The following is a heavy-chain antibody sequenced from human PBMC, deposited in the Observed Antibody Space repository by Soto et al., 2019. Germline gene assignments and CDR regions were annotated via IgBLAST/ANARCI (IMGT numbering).Heavy chain of an antibody. J-gene: IGHJ4*02. D-gene: IGHD1-1*01. Sequence: GGSLRLSCAASGFTFSMYWMHWVRQVPGKGPEWVSRINDDGISTNYADSVKGRFTISRDNAKNTLYLQMNALRVEDTAVYYCTRGPRSTSTGTGAFWGQGTLVNVSS. CDR3: TRGPRSTSTGTGAF. V-gene: IGHV3-74*01. CDR2: INDDGIST. CDR1: GFTFSMYW.